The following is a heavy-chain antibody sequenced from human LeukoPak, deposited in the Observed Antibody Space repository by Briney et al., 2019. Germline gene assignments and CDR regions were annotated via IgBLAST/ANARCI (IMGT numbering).Heavy chain of an antibody. CDR1: GGSISSYY. D-gene: IGHD5-24*01. J-gene: IGHJ5*02. Sequence: SETLSLTCTVSGGSISSYYWSWIRQPPGKGLEWIGYIYYSGSTNYNPSLKSRVTISVDTSKNRFSLKLSSVTAADTAVYYCAKSRRDGYAKFDPWGQGTLVTVSS. CDR2: IYYSGST. CDR3: AKSRRDGYAKFDP. V-gene: IGHV4-59*01.